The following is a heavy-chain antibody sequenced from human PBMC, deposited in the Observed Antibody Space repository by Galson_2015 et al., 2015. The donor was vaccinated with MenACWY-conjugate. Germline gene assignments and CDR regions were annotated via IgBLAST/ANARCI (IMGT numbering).Heavy chain of an antibody. V-gene: IGHV3-30*18. Sequence: SLRLSCAASGFTFSNYGMHWVRQTPGKGLEWVAVISYDGSYKYYADPVRGRFTISRDNSKNTLFLQMDSLRAEDTAVYYCGKDRAVGRVALAGYDYWGQGTLVTVSS. D-gene: IGHD6-19*01. CDR2: ISYDGSYK. J-gene: IGHJ4*02. CDR1: GFTFSNYG. CDR3: GKDRAVGRVALAGYDY.